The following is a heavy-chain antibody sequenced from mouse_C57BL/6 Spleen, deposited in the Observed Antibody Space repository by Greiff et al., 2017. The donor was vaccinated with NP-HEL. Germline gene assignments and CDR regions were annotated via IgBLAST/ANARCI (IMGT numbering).Heavy chain of an antibody. J-gene: IGHJ4*01. CDR2: ISSGSSTI. D-gene: IGHD1-1*02. CDR1: GFTFSDYG. V-gene: IGHV5-17*01. Sequence: EVQLVESGGGLVKPGGSLKLSCAASGFTFSDYGMHWVRQAPEKGLEWVAYISSGSSTIYYADTVEGRFTISRDNAKNTLFLQMTSLRSEDTAMYYCARSGYGVYAMDYWGQGTSVTVSS. CDR3: ARSGYGVYAMDY.